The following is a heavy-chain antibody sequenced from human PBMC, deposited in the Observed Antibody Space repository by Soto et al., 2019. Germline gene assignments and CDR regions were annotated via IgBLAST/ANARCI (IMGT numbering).Heavy chain of an antibody. Sequence: VQLVESGGGVVQPGRSLRLSCAPSGFTFSDYAMHWVRQAPGKGLEWVAVVSHDGRNTHYADSEQGRFTISRDSPKNTVSLEMTSLRAEDTAVYYCAKGGRQWLVTSDFNYLGQGALVTVSS. CDR2: VSHDGRNT. D-gene: IGHD6-19*01. CDR1: GFTFSDYA. V-gene: IGHV3-30*18. CDR3: AKGGRQWLVTSDFNY. J-gene: IGHJ4*02.